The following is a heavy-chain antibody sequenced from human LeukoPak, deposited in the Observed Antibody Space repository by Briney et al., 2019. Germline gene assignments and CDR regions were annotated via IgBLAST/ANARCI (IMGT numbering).Heavy chain of an antibody. Sequence: GGSLRLSCAASGFTFSSYSMNWVRQAPGKGLEWVSYISSSSSTIYYADSVMGRFTISRDSAKNSLYLQMNSLRAEDTAVYYCARGRASLYCSGGSCYPQSLRDPPPYAFDIWSQGTMVTVSS. CDR3: ARGRASLYCSGGSCYPQSLRDPPPYAFDI. J-gene: IGHJ3*02. D-gene: IGHD2-15*01. CDR2: ISSSSSTI. CDR1: GFTFSSYS. V-gene: IGHV3-48*01.